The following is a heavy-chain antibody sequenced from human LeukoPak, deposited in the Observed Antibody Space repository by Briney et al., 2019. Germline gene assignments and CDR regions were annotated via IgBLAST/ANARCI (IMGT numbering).Heavy chain of an antibody. CDR2: ISSSSSYI. CDR3: ASSYCSGGSCYVIDY. D-gene: IGHD2-15*01. V-gene: IGHV3-21*01. CDR1: GFTLSNYG. J-gene: IGHJ4*02. Sequence: GGSLSLSCAASGFTLSNYGMNGVRQAPGRGLEWVSSISSSSSYIYYADSVKGRFTISRDNAKNSLYLQMNSLRAEDTAVYCCASSYCSGGSCYVIDYWGQGTLVTVSS.